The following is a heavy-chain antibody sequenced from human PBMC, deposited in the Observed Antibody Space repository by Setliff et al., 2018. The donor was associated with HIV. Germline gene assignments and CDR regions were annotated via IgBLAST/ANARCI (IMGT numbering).Heavy chain of an antibody. CDR3: ARSTVGAGASFP. CDR2: ISHSGNT. D-gene: IGHD1-26*01. V-gene: IGHV4-59*11. CDR1: GDSINTHY. Sequence: NPSETLSLTCTVSGDSINTHYWSWIRQPPGKGLEWIGCISHSGNTNFNPSLNSRVTISLDTSKNQFSLRLTSLTAADTAIYYCARSTVGAGASFPWGRGILVTVSS. J-gene: IGHJ5*02.